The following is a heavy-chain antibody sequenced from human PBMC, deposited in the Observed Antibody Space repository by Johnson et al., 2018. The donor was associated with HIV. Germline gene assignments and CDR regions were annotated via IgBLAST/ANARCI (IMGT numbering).Heavy chain of an antibody. CDR3: ARVGASRFDAFHV. Sequence: QVQLVESGGGVVQPGRSLRLSCAASGFTFSNYAMHWVRQAPGKGLEWVAVISYDGSTKYYADSVKGRFTISRDNSKNTLYLQMNSLRAEDTAVYYCARVGASRFDAFHVWGQGTMVTVSS. CDR2: ISYDGSTK. CDR1: GFTFSNYA. D-gene: IGHD3-16*01. V-gene: IGHV3-30*14. J-gene: IGHJ3*01.